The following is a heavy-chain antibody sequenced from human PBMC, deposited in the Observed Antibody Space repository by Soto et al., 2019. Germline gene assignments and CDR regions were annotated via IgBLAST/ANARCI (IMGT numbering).Heavy chain of an antibody. CDR2: IRDGGEST. J-gene: IGHJ3*02. CDR1: GFIFGNYM. CDR3: APHVPCSGGSCHYDAFDI. D-gene: IGHD2-15*01. Sequence: EVQLLESGGGLVQPGESLRLSCAFSGFIFGNYMMTWVRHAPGKGLEWVSTIRDGGESTYYADSVKGRFTISRDNSKNTLYLQMDSLGGEDAAVYYCAPHVPCSGGSCHYDAFDIRGQGTMVTVSS. V-gene: IGHV3-23*01.